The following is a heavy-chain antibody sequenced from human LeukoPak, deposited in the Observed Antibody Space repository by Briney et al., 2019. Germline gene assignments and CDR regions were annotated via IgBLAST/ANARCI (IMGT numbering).Heavy chain of an antibody. J-gene: IGHJ4*02. CDR2: ISGSGGST. CDR1: GFTFSSYA. CDR3: AKDGGITMIVVESFDY. V-gene: IGHV3-23*01. D-gene: IGHD3-22*01. Sequence: PGGSLRLSCAASGFTFSSYAMSWVRQAPGKGLEWVSAISGSGGSTYYADSVKGRFTISRDNSKNTLYPQMNSLRAEDTAVYYCAKDGGITMIVVESFDYWGQGTLVTVSS.